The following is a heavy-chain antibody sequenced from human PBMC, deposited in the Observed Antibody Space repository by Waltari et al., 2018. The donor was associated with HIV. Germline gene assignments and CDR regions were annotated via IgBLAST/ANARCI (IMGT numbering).Heavy chain of an antibody. V-gene: IGHV1-3*04. CDR2: INTANGNT. CDR1: GHTFTSYA. J-gene: IGHJ4*02. CDR3: ARGGWELY. Sequence: QVQFVQSGAEVKKPGASAKISCKTSGHTFTSYAIHWVRQARGQRLEWLGWINTANGNTEYAQAVQVRVTMTWDTSAGTVYMDLRSLRSEDTALYYCARGGWELYWGQGTLVTVSS. D-gene: IGHD1-26*01.